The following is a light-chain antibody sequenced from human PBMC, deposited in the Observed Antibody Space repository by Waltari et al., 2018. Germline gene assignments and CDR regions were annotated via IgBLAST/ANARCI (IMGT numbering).Light chain of an antibody. J-gene: IGKJ2*01. CDR3: QQYFSYPYT. CDR2: AAS. V-gene: IGKV1-8*01. CDR1: QGISSY. Sequence: AIRMTQSPSSFSASTGDRVTITCRASQGISSYLAWYQQKPGEAPKLLIYAASTLRSGVPSRFSGSGSGTDFTHTTNCLQSEDFATYYCQQYFSYPYTFGQGTKLEIK.